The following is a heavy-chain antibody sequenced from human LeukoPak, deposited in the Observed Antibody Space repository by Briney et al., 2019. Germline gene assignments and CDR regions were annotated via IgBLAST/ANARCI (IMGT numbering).Heavy chain of an antibody. CDR3: ARDLSSSGWSPFDY. CDR2: IIPIFGTA. V-gene: IGHV1-69*01. D-gene: IGHD6-19*01. CDR1: GGTFSSYA. Sequence: ASVKVSCKASGGTFSSYAISWVRQAPGQGLEWMGGIIPIFGTANYAQKFQGRVTITADESTSTAYMEPSSLRSEDTAVYYCARDLSSSGWSPFDYWGQGTLVTVSS. J-gene: IGHJ4*02.